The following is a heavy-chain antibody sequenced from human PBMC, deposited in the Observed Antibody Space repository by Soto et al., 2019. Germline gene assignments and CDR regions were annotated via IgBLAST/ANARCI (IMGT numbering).Heavy chain of an antibody. Sequence: PGGSLRLSCAASGFTFSSYWMSWVRQAPGKGLEWVANIKQDGSEKYYVDSVKGRFTISRDNAKNSLYLQMNSLRAEDTAVYYCARWGPLNSRLQPLDVWGQGTTVTVSS. D-gene: IGHD5-18*01. V-gene: IGHV3-7*01. CDR1: GFTFSSYW. J-gene: IGHJ6*02. CDR2: IKQDGSEK. CDR3: ARWGPLNSRLQPLDV.